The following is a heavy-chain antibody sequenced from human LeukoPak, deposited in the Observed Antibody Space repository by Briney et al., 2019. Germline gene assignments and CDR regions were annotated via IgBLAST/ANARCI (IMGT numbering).Heavy chain of an antibody. J-gene: IGHJ4*02. CDR2: INPNSGGT. CDR1: GYTFTGYY. D-gene: IGHD4-17*01. Sequence: ASVKVSCKASGYTFTGYYMHWVRQAPGQGLEWMGWINPNSGGTNYAQKFQGRVTMTRDTSISTAYMELSRLRSDDTAVYYCAREPLDGDYAGHVNDYWGQGTLVTVSS. CDR3: AREPLDGDYAGHVNDY. V-gene: IGHV1-2*02.